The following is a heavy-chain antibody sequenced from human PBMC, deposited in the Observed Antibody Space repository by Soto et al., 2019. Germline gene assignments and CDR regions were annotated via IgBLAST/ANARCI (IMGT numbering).Heavy chain of an antibody. Sequence: GASVKVSCKASGYTFSGFYMHWARQAPGQGLELMGWINPNSGGTKSAEKFQGRVTMTRDTSISTAYMELSRLTSDDTAVYYCASAAVTGTAGLDFWGQGTQVTVS. D-gene: IGHD6-19*01. V-gene: IGHV1-2*02. J-gene: IGHJ4*02. CDR2: INPNSGGT. CDR3: ASAAVTGTAGLDF. CDR1: GYTFSGFY.